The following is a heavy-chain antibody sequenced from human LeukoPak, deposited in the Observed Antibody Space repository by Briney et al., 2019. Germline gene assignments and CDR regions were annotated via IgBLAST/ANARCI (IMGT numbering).Heavy chain of an antibody. V-gene: IGHV1-46*01. CDR3: ARDRDLYCSGGSCYPGYFDY. CDR1: GYTFTSYY. D-gene: IGHD2-15*01. CDR2: INPSGGST. J-gene: IGHJ4*02. Sequence: ASVKVSCKASGYTFTSYYMHWVRQAPGQGLEWMGIINPSGGSTSYAQKSQGRVTMTRDTSTSTVYMELSSLRSGDTAVYYCARDRDLYCSGGSCYPGYFDYWGQGTLVTVSS.